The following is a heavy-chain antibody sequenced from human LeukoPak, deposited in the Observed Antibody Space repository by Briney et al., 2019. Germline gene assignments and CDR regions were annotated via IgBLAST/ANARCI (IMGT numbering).Heavy chain of an antibody. D-gene: IGHD3-10*01. V-gene: IGHV1-18*01. CDR3: ARSYYYGSGSYSSSFDY. CDR1: GYTFTSYG. Sequence: ASVKVSCKASGYTFTSYGISWVRQAPGQGLEWMGWISAYNGNTNYAQKLQGRVTMTTDTSTSTAYMELRSLRSDDTAVYYCARSYYYGSGSYSSSFDYWGQGTLVTVSS. CDR2: ISAYNGNT. J-gene: IGHJ4*02.